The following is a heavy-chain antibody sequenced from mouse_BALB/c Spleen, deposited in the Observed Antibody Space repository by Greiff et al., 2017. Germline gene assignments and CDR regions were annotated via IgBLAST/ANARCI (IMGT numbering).Heavy chain of an antibody. J-gene: IGHJ3*01. D-gene: IGHD2-3*01. V-gene: IGHV1-80*01. Sequence: QVQLQQSGAELVRPGSSVKISCKASGYAFSSYWMNWVKQRPGQGLEWIGQIDPGDGDTNYNGKFKGKATLTADKSSSTAYMQLSSLTSEDSAVYVCTRWGGLLRWFAYWGQGTLVTVSA. CDR1: GYAFSSYW. CDR2: IDPGDGDT. CDR3: TRWGGLLRWFAY.